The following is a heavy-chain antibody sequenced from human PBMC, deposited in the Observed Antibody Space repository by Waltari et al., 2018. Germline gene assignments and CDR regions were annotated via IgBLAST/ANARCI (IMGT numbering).Heavy chain of an antibody. J-gene: IGHJ4*02. CDR1: GFTFSSYA. D-gene: IGHD3-22*01. Sequence: QVQLVESGGGVVQPGRSLRLYCAASGFTFSSYAMHWVRQAPGKGLEWVAVISYDGSNKYYADSVKGRFTISRDNSKNTLYLQMNSLRAEDTAVYYCARERGSITMIVVVSYFDYWGQGTLVTVSS. V-gene: IGHV3-30*17. CDR2: ISYDGSNK. CDR3: ARERGSITMIVVVSYFDY.